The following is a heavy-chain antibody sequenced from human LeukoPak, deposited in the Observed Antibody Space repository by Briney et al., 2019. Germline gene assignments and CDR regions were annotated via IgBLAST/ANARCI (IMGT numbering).Heavy chain of an antibody. J-gene: IGHJ4*02. D-gene: IGHD1-26*01. CDR3: ARDRGWELPPFDY. CDR2: INPSGGST. V-gene: IGHV1-46*01. Sequence: ASVKVSCKASGYTFTSYHMHWVRQAPGQGLEWMGIINPSGGSTSYAQKFQGRVTMTRDMSTSTVYMELSSLRSEDTAVYYCARDRGWELPPFDYWGQGTLVTVSS. CDR1: GYTFTSYH.